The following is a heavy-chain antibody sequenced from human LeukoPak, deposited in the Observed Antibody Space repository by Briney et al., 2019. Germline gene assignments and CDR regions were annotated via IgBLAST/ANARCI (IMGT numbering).Heavy chain of an antibody. J-gene: IGHJ4*02. D-gene: IGHD3-22*01. CDR2: ISGSGGST. V-gene: IGHV3-23*01. CDR3: AKDLRYYSSGYYPFDY. CDR1: GFTFSSYA. Sequence: PGGSLRLSCAASGFTFSSYAMSWVRQAPGKGLEWVSAISGSGGSTYYADSVKGRFTISRDNSKNTLYLQMNSLRAEGTAVYYCAKDLRYYSSGYYPFDYWGQGTLVTVSS.